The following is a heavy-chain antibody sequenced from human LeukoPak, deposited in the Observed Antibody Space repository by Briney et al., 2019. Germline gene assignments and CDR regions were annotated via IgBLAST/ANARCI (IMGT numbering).Heavy chain of an antibody. Sequence: SGPTLVNPTQTLTLTCTFSGFSLTTSGVGVGWIRQPPGKALEWLALIHWNDDKRYSSSLNSRLTITKDTSKNQVVLTMTNMDPVDTATYYCAHSTWYGRFDPWGQGTLVTVSS. CDR2: IHWNDDK. CDR1: GFSLTTSGVG. J-gene: IGHJ5*02. CDR3: AHSTWYGRFDP. D-gene: IGHD6-13*01. V-gene: IGHV2-5*01.